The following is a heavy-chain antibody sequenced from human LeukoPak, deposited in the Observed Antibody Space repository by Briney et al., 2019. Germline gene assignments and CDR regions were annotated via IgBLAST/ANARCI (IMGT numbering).Heavy chain of an antibody. CDR2: ISTNSKVI. CDR3: AKDRCSNGIGCYYYYMDV. CDR1: GFVFSDYE. Sequence: GGSLRLSCVASGFVFSDYEMNWVRQAPGRGLQWVAYISTNSKVIYYADSVKGRFTISRDNAKNSLYLQMNSLRVEDTAVYYCAKDRCSNGIGCYYYYMDVWGKGTTVTISS. J-gene: IGHJ6*03. V-gene: IGHV3-48*03. D-gene: IGHD2-8*01.